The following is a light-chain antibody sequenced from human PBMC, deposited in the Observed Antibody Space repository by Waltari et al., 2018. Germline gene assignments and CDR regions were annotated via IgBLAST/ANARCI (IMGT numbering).Light chain of an antibody. V-gene: IGLV2-8*01. CDR1: SSDVGGYNY. J-gene: IGLJ2*01. CDR2: EVT. CDR3: SSYAGSKYLV. Sequence: QPALTQPPSASGSPGPSVTNSCTGTSSDVGGYNYVSLYQQHPGNAPYLAIYEVTKRPSGVPDRFSGSKSGNTASLTVCGLQAGDEADYYCSSYAGSKYLVFGGGTKLTVL.